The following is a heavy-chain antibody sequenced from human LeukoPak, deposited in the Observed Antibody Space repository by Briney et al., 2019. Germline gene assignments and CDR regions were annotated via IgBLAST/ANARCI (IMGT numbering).Heavy chain of an antibody. D-gene: IGHD6-19*01. Sequence: SQTLSLTCATSGESVSTKNGAWNWIRQSPLRGLEWLGGTYYRSKWETDYAVSVKGRISIEADTSNNQFSLHLNSVTPEDTAVYCCARDEGNTGWFTFDWWGQGTLVSVSS. CDR1: GESVSTKNGA. J-gene: IGHJ4*02. CDR2: TYYRSKWET. CDR3: ARDEGNTGWFTFDW. V-gene: IGHV6-1*01.